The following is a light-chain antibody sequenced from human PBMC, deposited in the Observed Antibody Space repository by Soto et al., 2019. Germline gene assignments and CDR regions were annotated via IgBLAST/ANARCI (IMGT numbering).Light chain of an antibody. CDR3: QQFVSLGT. CDR2: DAS. V-gene: IGKV3-11*01. CDR1: QSVSSY. J-gene: IGKJ1*01. Sequence: EIVLTQYTATLSLSPGERSTLSCSASQSVSSYLAWYQQKPGQAPRLLMFDASNRATDIPDRFSGSGSGTDFTLTIGRLEPEDFAVYYCQQFVSLGTFGQVTNVDI.